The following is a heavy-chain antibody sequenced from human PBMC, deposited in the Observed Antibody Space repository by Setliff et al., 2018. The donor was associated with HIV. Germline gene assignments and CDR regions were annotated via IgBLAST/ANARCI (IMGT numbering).Heavy chain of an antibody. CDR1: GYTFTHYW. Sequence: GESLKISCKASGYTFTHYWIGWVRQMPGKGLEWMGFVYPDDSDSRYSPSLQGQVTISADTSLKTAHLQWSSLKASDTATYFCVRLNRGSTWSIASDRGFFDPWGQGTLVTVSS. CDR2: VYPDDSDS. J-gene: IGHJ5*02. CDR3: VRLNRGSTWSIASDRGFFDP. V-gene: IGHV5-51*01. D-gene: IGHD3-10*01.